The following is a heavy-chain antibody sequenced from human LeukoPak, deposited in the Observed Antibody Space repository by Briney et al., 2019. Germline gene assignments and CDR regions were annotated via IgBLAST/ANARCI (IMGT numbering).Heavy chain of an antibody. D-gene: IGHD3-22*01. CDR2: ISGSGGNT. J-gene: IGHJ4*02. CDR1: GFTFSSYA. V-gene: IGHV3-23*01. CDR3: AKETYYYDSSGYYPFDY. Sequence: GGSLRLSCAASGFTFSSYAMSWVRQAPGKGLEWVSAISGSGGNTYYADSVKGRFTISRDNSKNTLYLQMNSLRAEDTAVYYCAKETYYYDSSGYYPFDYWGQGTLVTVSS.